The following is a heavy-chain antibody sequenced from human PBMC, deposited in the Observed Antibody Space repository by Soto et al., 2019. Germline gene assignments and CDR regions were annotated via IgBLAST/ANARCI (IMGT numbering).Heavy chain of an antibody. CDR1: GYSFTSYW. CDR3: ARRVGQQLITFDY. CDR2: IDPSDSYT. V-gene: IGHV5-10-1*01. D-gene: IGHD6-13*01. Sequence: GESLKISCKGSGYSFTSYWISWVRQMPGKGLGWMGRIDPSDSYTNYSPSFQGHVTISADKSISTAYLQWRSLKASDTAMYYCARRVGQQLITFDYWGQGTLVTVSS. J-gene: IGHJ4*02.